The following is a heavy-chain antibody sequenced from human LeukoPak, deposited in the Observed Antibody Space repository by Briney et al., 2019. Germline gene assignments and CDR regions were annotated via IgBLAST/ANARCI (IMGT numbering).Heavy chain of an antibody. CDR1: GFTFSSYA. Sequence: GGSLRLSCAASGFTFSSYAMHWVRQAPGKGLEWVAVISYDGSNKYYADSVKGRFTISRDNSKNTLFLQMNSLRVEDTAPYYCAKSVAIYFYYGLDVWDQGTTVTVSS. CDR2: ISYDGSNK. V-gene: IGHV3-30-3*02. D-gene: IGHD3-3*01. CDR3: AKSVAIYFYYGLDV. J-gene: IGHJ6*02.